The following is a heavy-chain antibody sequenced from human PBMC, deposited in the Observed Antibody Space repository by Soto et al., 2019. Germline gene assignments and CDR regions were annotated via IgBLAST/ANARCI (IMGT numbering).Heavy chain of an antibody. Sequence: QVQLQESGPGLVKPSGTLSLTCAVSGGSISSSNWWSWVRQPPGKGLEWIGEIYHSGSTNYNPSLKSRVTISVDKSKNQFSRKLSSVTAADTAVYYCARGQEAYGYYYYYYGMDVWGQGTTVTVSS. D-gene: IGHD3-10*01. CDR3: ARGQEAYGYYYYYYGMDV. CDR2: IYHSGST. CDR1: GGSISSSNW. V-gene: IGHV4-4*02. J-gene: IGHJ6*02.